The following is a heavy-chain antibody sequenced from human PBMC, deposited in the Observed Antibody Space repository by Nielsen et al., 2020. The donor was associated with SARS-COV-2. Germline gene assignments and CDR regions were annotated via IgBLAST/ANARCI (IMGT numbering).Heavy chain of an antibody. D-gene: IGHD3-10*01. V-gene: IGHV4-34*10. CDR1: GVSFSGYH. CDR2: ITRSGNT. Sequence: SETLSLTCSLNGVSFSGYHWGWIRQSPGKRLEWIGDITRSGNTNYNPALKSRVIMSVATSKDEFSLKLTSVTAADTAVYYCARDGGGSGSYQSYYYYYMDVWGKGTTVTVSS. J-gene: IGHJ6*03. CDR3: ARDGGGSGSYQSYYYYYMDV.